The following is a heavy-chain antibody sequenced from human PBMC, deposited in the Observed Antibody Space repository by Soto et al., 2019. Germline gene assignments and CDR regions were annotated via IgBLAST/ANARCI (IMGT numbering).Heavy chain of an antibody. J-gene: IGHJ4*02. D-gene: IGHD5-18*01. V-gene: IGHV4-39*01. CDR3: ASSTADTARWSPYYFDY. CDR1: GGSISSSSYY. CDR2: IYYSGST. Sequence: PSETLSLTCTVSGGSISSSSYYWGWIRQPPGKGLEWIGSIYYSGSTYYNPSLKSRVTISVDTSKNQFSLKLSSVTAADTAVYYCASSTADTARWSPYYFDYWGQGTLVTVSS.